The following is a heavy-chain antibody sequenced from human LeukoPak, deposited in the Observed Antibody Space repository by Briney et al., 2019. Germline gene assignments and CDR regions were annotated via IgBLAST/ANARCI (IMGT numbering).Heavy chain of an antibody. D-gene: IGHD6-6*01. CDR1: GFTFSSYW. V-gene: IGHV3-74*01. CDR2: ISTDSSST. J-gene: IGHJ3*02. Sequence: SGGSLRLSCAASGFTFSSYWMHWVRQAPGKGLVWVSRISTDSSSTNSADSVKGRFTISRDNAKNTLYLQMNSLRAEDTAVYYCVREYSSSSGRAFDIWGQGTMVTVSP. CDR3: VREYSSSSGRAFDI.